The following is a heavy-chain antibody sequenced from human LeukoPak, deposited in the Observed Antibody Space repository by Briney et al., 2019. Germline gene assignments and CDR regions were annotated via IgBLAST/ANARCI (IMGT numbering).Heavy chain of an antibody. D-gene: IGHD2-15*01. V-gene: IGHV4-39*01. CDR1: GGSISSSSYY. J-gene: IGHJ4*02. CDR2: IYYSGST. CDR3: ARPGKGYCSGGSCWDN. Sequence: SETLSLTCTVSGGSISSSSYYWGWIRQPPGKGLEWIGSIYYSGSTYYNPSLKSRVTISVDTSKNQFSLKLSSVTAADTAVYYCARPGKGYCSGGSCWDNWGQGTLVTVSS.